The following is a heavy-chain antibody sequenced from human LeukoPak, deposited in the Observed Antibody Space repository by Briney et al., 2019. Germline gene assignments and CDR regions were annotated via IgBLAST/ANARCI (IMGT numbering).Heavy chain of an antibody. CDR2: IYYSGST. CDR1: GGSFSGYY. D-gene: IGHD6-13*01. Sequence: PSETLSLTCAVYGGSFSGYYWSWIRQPPGKGLEWIGYIYYSGSTNYNPSLKSRVTISVDTSKNQFSLKLSSVTAADTAVYYCARDAAADYFDYWGQGTLVTVSS. J-gene: IGHJ4*02. CDR3: ARDAAADYFDY. V-gene: IGHV4-59*01.